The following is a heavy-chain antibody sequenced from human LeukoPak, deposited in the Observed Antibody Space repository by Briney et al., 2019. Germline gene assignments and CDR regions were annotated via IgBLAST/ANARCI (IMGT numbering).Heavy chain of an antibody. CDR1: GFTFSSYA. Sequence: GGSLRLSCAASGFTFSSYAMHWVRQAPGKGLEWVAVISYDGSNKYYADSVKGRFTISRDNSKNTLYLPMNSLRAEDTAVYSCARAGGAQWEVVRPPSAYFDSWGQGTLVTVSS. CDR3: ARAGGAQWEVVRPPSAYFDS. D-gene: IGHD1-26*01. V-gene: IGHV3-30-3*01. J-gene: IGHJ4*02. CDR2: ISYDGSNK.